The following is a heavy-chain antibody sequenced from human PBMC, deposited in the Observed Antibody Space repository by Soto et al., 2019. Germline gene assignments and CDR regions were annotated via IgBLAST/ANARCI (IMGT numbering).Heavy chain of an antibody. CDR1: GYTFTSYG. J-gene: IGHJ5*02. Sequence: ASVKVSCKASGYTFTSYGISWVRQAPGQGLEWMGWISAYNGNTNYALKLQGRVTMTTDTSTSTAYMELRSLRSDDTAVYYCAREGSVSDFWSGYYTVNWFDPWGQGTLVTVSS. CDR2: ISAYNGNT. CDR3: AREGSVSDFWSGYYTVNWFDP. V-gene: IGHV1-18*01. D-gene: IGHD3-3*01.